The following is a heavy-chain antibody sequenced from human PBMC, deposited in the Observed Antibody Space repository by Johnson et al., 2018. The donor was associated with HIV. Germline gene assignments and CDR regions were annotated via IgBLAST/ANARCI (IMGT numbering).Heavy chain of an antibody. CDR3: TTDSGWVPLEAFDI. CDR1: GFTFSSYA. D-gene: IGHD6-19*01. Sequence: QVQLVESGGGLVQPGGSLRLSCAASGFTFSSYAMHWVRQAPGKGLEWVAVISYDGSNKYYADSVKGRFTISRDNSKNTLYLQMNSLKTEDTAVYYCTTDSGWVPLEAFDIWGQGTMVTVSS. V-gene: IGHV3-30-3*01. CDR2: ISYDGSNK. J-gene: IGHJ3*02.